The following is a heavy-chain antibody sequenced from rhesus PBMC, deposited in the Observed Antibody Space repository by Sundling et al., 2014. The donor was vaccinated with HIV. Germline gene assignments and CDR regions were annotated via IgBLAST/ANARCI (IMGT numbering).Heavy chain of an antibody. CDR3: ASEFVRYNNFAYGFDS. Sequence: EVQLVESGGGVVQPGGSLRVSCAASGFTFADYAMSWVRQPPGKGLEWVSGISWSGDSTGYADSVKGRFTISRDNAKNSLYLQMNRLRPEDTASYFCASEFVRYNNFAYGFDSWGQGVVVTVSS. V-gene: IGHV3-78*01. D-gene: IGHD4-11*01. CDR1: GFTFADYA. CDR2: ISWSGDST. J-gene: IGHJ6*01.